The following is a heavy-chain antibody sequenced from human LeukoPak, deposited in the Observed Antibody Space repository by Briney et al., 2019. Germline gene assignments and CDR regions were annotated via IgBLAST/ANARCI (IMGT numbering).Heavy chain of an antibody. CDR3: ARAPANYYDSSGYYGYFDY. D-gene: IGHD3-22*01. J-gene: IGHJ4*02. CDR2: ISSSSSYI. Sequence: GGSLRLSCAASGFTFSSYSMNWVRQAPGKGLEWVSSISSSSSYIYYADSVKGRFTISRDNSKNTLYLQMNSLRAEDTAVYYCARAPANYYDSSGYYGYFDYWGQGTLVTVSS. V-gene: IGHV3-21*01. CDR1: GFTFSSYS.